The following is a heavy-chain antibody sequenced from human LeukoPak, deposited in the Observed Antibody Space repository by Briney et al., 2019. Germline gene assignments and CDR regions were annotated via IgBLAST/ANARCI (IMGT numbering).Heavy chain of an antibody. V-gene: IGHV3-48*03. CDR1: GFTFSSYE. J-gene: IGHJ4*02. CDR3: ARKNGYSYGYHY. CDR2: ISSSGSTI. D-gene: IGHD5-18*01. Sequence: GGSLRLSCAASGFTFSSYEMNWVRQAPGKGLEWVSYISSSGSTIYYADSVKGRFTISRDNAKNSLYLQMNSLRAEDTAVYYCARKNGYSYGYHYWGQRTLVTVSS.